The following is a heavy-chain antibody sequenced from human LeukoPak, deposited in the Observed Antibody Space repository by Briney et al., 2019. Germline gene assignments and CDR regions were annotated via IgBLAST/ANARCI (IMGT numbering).Heavy chain of an antibody. J-gene: IGHJ4*02. V-gene: IGHV1-69*13. CDR2: IIPMFGIT. D-gene: IGHD3-10*01. CDR1: GGTFSSYA. Sequence: ASVKVSCKASGGTFSSYAFSWVRQAPGQGLEWMGGIIPMFGITNYAQNFQGRVTITADESTSTAYMELSSLRSEDTAVYYCARDGGHVRFGESIAFHYWGQGTLVTVSS. CDR3: ARDGGHVRFGESIAFHY.